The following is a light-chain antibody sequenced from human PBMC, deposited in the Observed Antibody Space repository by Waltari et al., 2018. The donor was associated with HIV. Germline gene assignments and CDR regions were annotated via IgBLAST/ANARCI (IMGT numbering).Light chain of an antibody. V-gene: IGLV6-57*01. Sequence: FMLTQPHSVSASPGKTVTLSCTRSSGSIASNHVQWYQQRPGSSPTTVIYEDNQRPSGVPDRRSAATDSASNAAPLTTCGRKAEDEADYCCQCYDSSNHWVFGGGTKLTVL. CDR1: SGSIASNH. CDR2: EDN. CDR3: QCYDSSNHWV. J-gene: IGLJ3*02.